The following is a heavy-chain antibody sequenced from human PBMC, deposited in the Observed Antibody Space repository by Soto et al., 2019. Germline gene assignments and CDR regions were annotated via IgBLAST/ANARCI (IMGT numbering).Heavy chain of an antibody. J-gene: IGHJ5*02. CDR2: TYYRSKWYN. Sequence: SQTLSLTCAISGDSVSSNSAAWNWIRQSPSRGLEWLGRTYYRSKWYNDYAVSVKSRITINPDTSKNQFSLQLNSVTPEDTAVYYCARDHVSGYDFWSGYYTYWFDPWGQGTLVTVSS. V-gene: IGHV6-1*01. D-gene: IGHD3-3*01. CDR3: ARDHVSGYDFWSGYYTYWFDP. CDR1: GDSVSSNSAA.